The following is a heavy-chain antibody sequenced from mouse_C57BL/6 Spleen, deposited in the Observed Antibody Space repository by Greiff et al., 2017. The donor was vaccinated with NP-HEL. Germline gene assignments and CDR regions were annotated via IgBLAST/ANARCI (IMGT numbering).Heavy chain of an antibody. V-gene: IGHV2-2*01. J-gene: IGHJ1*03. CDR1: GFSLTSYG. CDR3: ARNGGYYYGSSWYFDV. Sequence: QVQLQQSGPGLVQPSQSLSITCTVSGFSLTSYGVHWVRQSPGKGLEWLGVIWSGGSTDYNAAFISRLSISKDNSKSQVFFKMNSLQADDTAIYYCARNGGYYYGSSWYFDVWGTGTTVTVS. D-gene: IGHD1-1*01. CDR2: IWSGGST.